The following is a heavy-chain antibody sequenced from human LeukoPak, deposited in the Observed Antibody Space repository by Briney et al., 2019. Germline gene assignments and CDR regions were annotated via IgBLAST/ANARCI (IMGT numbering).Heavy chain of an antibody. V-gene: IGHV1-2*02. CDR1: GYTFTGYY. Sequence: ASVKVSCKASGYTFTGYYMHWVRQAPGQGLEWMGWINPNSGGTNYAQKFQGRVTMTRDTSISTAYMELSRLRSDDTAVYYCARGWGLYSSGWRVDYWGQGTLVTVSS. CDR3: ARGWGLYSSGWRVDY. CDR2: INPNSGGT. D-gene: IGHD6-19*01. J-gene: IGHJ4*02.